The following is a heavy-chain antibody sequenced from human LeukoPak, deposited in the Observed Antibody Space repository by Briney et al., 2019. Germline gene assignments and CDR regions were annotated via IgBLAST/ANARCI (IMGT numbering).Heavy chain of an antibody. CDR2: ISYSGTT. CDR3: ARIFGFGGGYFDY. D-gene: IGHD3-10*01. Sequence: SETLSLTCTVSGGSINSYYWSWIRQAPGKGLEWIGYISYSGTTNYNPSLKSRLSMSVDTSKNQFSLKLSSVTAADTAVYFCARIFGFGGGYFDYWGQGTLVTVSS. J-gene: IGHJ4*02. V-gene: IGHV4-59*01. CDR1: GGSINSYY.